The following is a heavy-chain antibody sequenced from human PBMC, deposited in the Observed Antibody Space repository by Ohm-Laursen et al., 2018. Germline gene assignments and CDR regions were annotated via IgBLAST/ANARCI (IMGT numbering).Heavy chain of an antibody. J-gene: IGHJ6*02. Sequence: GASVKVSCKVSGYSFTAYYIHWLRLAPGQGLEWMGWITPGSGGTKFAQSFKDRVTMIRDTSITTAYMELSSLTSDDTAIYYCARGVGDVDVYSATWYPGMDVWGQGTTVTVSS. V-gene: IGHV1-2*02. CDR3: ARGVGDVDVYSATWYPGMDV. D-gene: IGHD6-13*01. CDR2: ITPGSGGT. CDR1: GYSFTAYY.